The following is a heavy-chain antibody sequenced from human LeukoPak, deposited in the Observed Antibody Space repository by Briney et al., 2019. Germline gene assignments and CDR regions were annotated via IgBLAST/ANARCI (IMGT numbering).Heavy chain of an antibody. V-gene: IGHV1-69*13. D-gene: IGHD6-19*01. CDR3: ARSDSSGWYVAGY. CDR2: IIPIFGTA. J-gene: IGHJ4*02. CDR1: GGTFSSYA. Sequence: SVKVSCKASGGTFSSYAISWVRQAPGQGLEWMGGIIPIFGTANYAQKFQGRVTITADGSTSTAYMELSSLRSEDTAVYYCARSDSSGWYVAGYWGQGTLVTVSS.